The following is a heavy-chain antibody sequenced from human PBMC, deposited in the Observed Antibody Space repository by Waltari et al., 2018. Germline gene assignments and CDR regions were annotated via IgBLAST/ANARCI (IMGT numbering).Heavy chain of an antibody. CDR3: AKGTYFLTIFGVTITDL. CDR2: ISGSCGSS. D-gene: IGHD3-3*01. V-gene: IGHV3-23*01. CDR1: GFTFSRYA. Sequence: EVQLLESGGGLVQPGGSLRLSCAASGFTFSRYAMSWVRQAPGKGLELFSCISGSCGSSYYADAVKGRFTISRDSSNNTLYLQMNSLGAADTAVYYCAKGTYFLTIFGVTITDLWGQGTLVTVSS. J-gene: IGHJ5*02.